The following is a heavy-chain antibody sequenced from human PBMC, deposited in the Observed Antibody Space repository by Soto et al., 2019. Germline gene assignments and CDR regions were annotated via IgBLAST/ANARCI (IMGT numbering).Heavy chain of an antibody. D-gene: IGHD3-10*01. CDR3: AREGAVAMVRGVPLWYYGMDV. CDR2: IYYSGST. V-gene: IGHV4-59*01. Sequence: PSETLSLTCTVSGGSISSYYWSWIRQPPGKGLECIGYIYYSGSTNYNPSLKSRVTISVDTSKNQFSLKLSSVTAADTAVYYCAREGAVAMVRGVPLWYYGMDVWGQGTTVTVSS. J-gene: IGHJ6*02. CDR1: GGSISSYY.